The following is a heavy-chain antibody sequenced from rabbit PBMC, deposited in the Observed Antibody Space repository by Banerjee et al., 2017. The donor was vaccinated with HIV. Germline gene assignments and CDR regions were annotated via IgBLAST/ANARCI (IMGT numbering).Heavy chain of an antibody. V-gene: IGHV1S40*01. J-gene: IGHJ3*01. CDR3: ARDLAGVTGWNFGL. Sequence: QSLEESGGDLVKPGASLTLTCTASGFTLTTYWMCWVRQAPGKGLEWIACIYTGNSGSTFYASWAKGRFTISKTSSTTVTLQMTSLTAADTATYFCARDLAGVTGWNFGLWGQGTLVTVS. CDR1: GFTLTTYW. D-gene: IGHD4-1*01. CDR2: IYTGNSGST.